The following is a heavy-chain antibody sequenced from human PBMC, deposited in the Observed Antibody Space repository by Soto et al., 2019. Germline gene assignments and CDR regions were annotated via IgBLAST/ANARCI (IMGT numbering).Heavy chain of an antibody. D-gene: IGHD3-16*02. CDR1: GFSLSTSGVG. V-gene: IGHV2-5*02. Sequence: SGPTLVNPTQTLTLTCTFSGFSLSTSGVGVGWIRQPPGKALEWLALIYWDDDKRYSPSLKSRLTITKDTSKNQVVLTMTNMDPVDTATYYCAHSLVITFGGVIVRKYYFDYWGQGTLVTVSS. CDR3: AHSLVITFGGVIVRKYYFDY. CDR2: IYWDDDK. J-gene: IGHJ4*02.